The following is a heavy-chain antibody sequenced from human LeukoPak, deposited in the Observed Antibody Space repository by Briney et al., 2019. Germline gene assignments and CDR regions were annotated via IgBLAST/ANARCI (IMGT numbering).Heavy chain of an antibody. CDR1: GGSISSYY. D-gene: IGHD3-10*01. V-gene: IGHV4-4*07. CDR3: AREHGSTYYYYYGMDV. J-gene: IGHJ6*02. CDR2: IYTSGST. Sequence: PSETLSLTCTVSGGSISSYYWSWIRQPAGKGLERIGRIYTSGSTNYNPSLKSRVTMSVDTSKNQFSLKLSSVTAADTAVYYCAREHGSTYYYYYGMDVWGQGTTVTVSS.